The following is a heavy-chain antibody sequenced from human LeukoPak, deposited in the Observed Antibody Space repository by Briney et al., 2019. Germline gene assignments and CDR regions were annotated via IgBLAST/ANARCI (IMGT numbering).Heavy chain of an antibody. Sequence: GGSLRLSCAASGNYWMHWVRHAPGKGLVWVSHINSDGSWTSYVDSVKGRFTISKDNAKNTVYLQMNSLRAEDTAVYYCVSFYETYWGRGTLVTVSS. V-gene: IGHV3-74*01. D-gene: IGHD2/OR15-2a*01. J-gene: IGHJ4*02. CDR1: GNYW. CDR2: INSDGSWT. CDR3: VSFYETY.